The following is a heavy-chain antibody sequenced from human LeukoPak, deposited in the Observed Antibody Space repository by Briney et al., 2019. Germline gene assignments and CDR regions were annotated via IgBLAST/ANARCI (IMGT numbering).Heavy chain of an antibody. Sequence: GASVKVSCKASGYTFTSYYMHWVRQAPGQGLEWMGIINPSGGSTSYAQKFQGRVTMTRDTSTSTVYMELSRLRSEDTAVYYCARFRYYDSSGSYAFDIWGQGTMVTVSS. D-gene: IGHD3-22*01. V-gene: IGHV1-46*01. CDR1: GYTFTSYY. CDR2: INPSGGST. CDR3: ARFRYYDSSGSYAFDI. J-gene: IGHJ3*02.